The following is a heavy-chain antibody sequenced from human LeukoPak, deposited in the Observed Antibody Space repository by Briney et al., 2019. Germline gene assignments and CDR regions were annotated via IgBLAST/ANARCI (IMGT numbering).Heavy chain of an antibody. V-gene: IGHV4-30-4*01. J-gene: IGHJ4*02. D-gene: IGHD4-23*01. Sequence: PSETLSLTCSVSGGSISSGDYYWSWIRQPPGKGLEWIGYIYYSGSTYYNPSLKSRVTISVDTSKNQFSLKLSSVTAADAAVYYCARDLLNEGNHLDYWGQGTLVTVSS. CDR2: IYYSGST. CDR1: GGSISSGDYY. CDR3: ARDLLNEGNHLDY.